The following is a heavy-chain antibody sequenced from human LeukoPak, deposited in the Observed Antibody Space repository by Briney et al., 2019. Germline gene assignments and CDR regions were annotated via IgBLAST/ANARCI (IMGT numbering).Heavy chain of an antibody. CDR2: ISGSGSST. Sequence: PGGSLRLSCAASGFTFSSYAMSWVRQAPEKGLEWVSGISGSGSSTYYADSVKGRFTISRDNSENTLSLQMNSLRADDTAIYYCAKSCNSCNCYYNYWGQGTLVTVSS. CDR1: GFTFSSYA. D-gene: IGHD2/OR15-2a*01. V-gene: IGHV3-23*01. J-gene: IGHJ4*02. CDR3: AKSCNSCNCYYNY.